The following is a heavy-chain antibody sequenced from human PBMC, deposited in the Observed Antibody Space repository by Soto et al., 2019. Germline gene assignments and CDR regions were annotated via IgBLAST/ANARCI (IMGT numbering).Heavy chain of an antibody. CDR3: TTVSNDYDAFDI. J-gene: IGHJ3*02. V-gene: IGHV3-15*01. D-gene: IGHD4-17*01. CDR2: IKSKTDGGTT. CDR1: GFTFSNAW. Sequence: EVQLVESGGGLVKPGGSLRLSCAASGFTFSNAWMSWVRQAQGKGLEWVGRIKSKTDGGTTDYAAPVKGRFTISRDDSKNTLYLQMNSLKTEDTAVYYCTTVSNDYDAFDIWGQGTMVTVSS.